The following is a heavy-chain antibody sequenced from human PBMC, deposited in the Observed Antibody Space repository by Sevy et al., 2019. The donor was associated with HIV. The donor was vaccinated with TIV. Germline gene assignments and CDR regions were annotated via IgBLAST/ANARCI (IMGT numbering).Heavy chain of an antibody. Sequence: ASVKVSCKASGYTFTSYGISWVRQAPGQGLEWMGWISAYNGNTNYAKKLQGRVTMTTDTSTSTAYMELRSLRSDDTAVYYCAAYCSGGSCYTRHWFDPWGQGTLVTVSS. CDR1: GYTFTSYG. CDR3: AAYCSGGSCYTRHWFDP. CDR2: ISAYNGNT. J-gene: IGHJ5*02. V-gene: IGHV1-18*01. D-gene: IGHD2-15*01.